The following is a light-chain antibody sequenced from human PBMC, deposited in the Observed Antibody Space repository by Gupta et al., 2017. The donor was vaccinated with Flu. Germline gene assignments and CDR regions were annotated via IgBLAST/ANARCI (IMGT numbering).Light chain of an antibody. Sequence: PLLLTPGDSATLSGSARQDVQHYLAWNQQKPGQAPRRLSYDASNRGGDDPARCSGSGAGTDVSLTISSLEPEDVALNYCQQRKKWPPLTFGQGTRLEIK. CDR1: QDVQHY. J-gene: IGKJ5*01. V-gene: IGKV3-11*01. CDR3: QQRKKWPPLT. CDR2: DAS.